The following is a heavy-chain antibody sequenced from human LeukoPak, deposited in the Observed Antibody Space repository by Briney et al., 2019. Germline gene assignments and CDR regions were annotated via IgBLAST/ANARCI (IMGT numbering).Heavy chain of an antibody. V-gene: IGHV4-61*02. CDR2: IYTSGST. J-gene: IGHJ6*03. Sequence: PSQTLSLTCTVSGGSISSGSYYWSWIRQPAGKGLEWIGRIYTSGSTNYNPSLKSRVTISVDTSKNQFSLKLSSVTAADTAVYYCARSYSGYDYYYYYYMDVWGKGTTVTVSS. CDR1: GGSISSGSYY. CDR3: ARSYSGYDYYYYYYMDV. D-gene: IGHD5-12*01.